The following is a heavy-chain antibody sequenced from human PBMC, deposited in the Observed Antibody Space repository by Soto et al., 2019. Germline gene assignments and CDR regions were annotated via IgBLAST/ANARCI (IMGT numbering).Heavy chain of an antibody. Sequence: SSETLSLTCTVSGGSISSYYWRWIRQPPGKGLEWIGYIYYSGSTNYNPSLKSRVTISVDTSKNQFSLKLSSVTAADTAVYYCAREGIAAAADYWGQGTLVTVSS. V-gene: IGHV4-59*01. D-gene: IGHD6-13*01. CDR2: IYYSGST. J-gene: IGHJ4*02. CDR3: AREGIAAAADY. CDR1: GGSISSYY.